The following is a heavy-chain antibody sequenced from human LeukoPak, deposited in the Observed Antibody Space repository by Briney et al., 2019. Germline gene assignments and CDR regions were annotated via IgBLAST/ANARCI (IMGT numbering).Heavy chain of an antibody. CDR3: AKGRSGWYEGLDY. CDR1: GFTFSTYA. D-gene: IGHD6-19*01. Sequence: PGGSLRLSCTASGFTFSTYAMTWVRQAPGKGLEWVSVISHGGDSAWYADSVKGRFTISRDNSKSTLFLQMNSLRADDTAIYCCAKGRSGWYEGLDYWGQGILVTVSS. J-gene: IGHJ4*02. CDR2: ISHGGDSA. V-gene: IGHV3-23*01.